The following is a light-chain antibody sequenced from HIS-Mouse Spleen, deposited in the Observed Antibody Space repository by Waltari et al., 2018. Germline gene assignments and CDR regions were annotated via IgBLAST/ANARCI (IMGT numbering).Light chain of an antibody. CDR3: QSYDSSNVV. J-gene: IGLJ2*01. CDR2: EDN. Sequence: NFMLTQPHSVSESPGKTVTISCTRSSGRIASNYVQWYQQRPGSAPTPVIYEDNQRPSGVPDRFSGSIDSSSNSASLTISGLKTEDEADYYCQSYDSSNVVFGGGTKLTVL. CDR1: SGRIASNY. V-gene: IGLV6-57*04.